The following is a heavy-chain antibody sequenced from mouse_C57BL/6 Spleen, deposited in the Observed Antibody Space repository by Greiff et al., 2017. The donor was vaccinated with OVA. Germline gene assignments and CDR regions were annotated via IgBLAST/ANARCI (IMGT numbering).Heavy chain of an antibody. CDR3: ARRGYGSSYGFAY. V-gene: IGHV2-2*01. CDR2: IWSGGST. CDR1: GFSLTSYG. Sequence: VQLVESGPGLVQPSQSLSIPCTVSGFSLTSYGVHWVRQSPGKGLEWLGVIWSGGSTDYNAAFISRLSISKDNSKSQVFFKMNSLQADDTAIYYCARRGYGSSYGFAYWGQGTLVTVSA. D-gene: IGHD1-1*01. J-gene: IGHJ3*01.